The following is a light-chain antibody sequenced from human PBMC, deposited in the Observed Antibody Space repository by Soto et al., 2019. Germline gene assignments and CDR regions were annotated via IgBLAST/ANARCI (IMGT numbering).Light chain of an antibody. CDR2: SNN. J-gene: IGLJ1*01. CDR3: AAWDDSLSGSYV. CDR1: SSNIGTNC. V-gene: IGLV1-47*02. Sequence: QSVLTQPPSASGTPGQRVTISCSGSSSNIGTNCVYWYQQLPGTAPKLLIYSNNQRPSGVPDRFSGSKSGTSASLAISGLRSEDEGDYHCAAWDDSLSGSYVFGTGTKLTVL.